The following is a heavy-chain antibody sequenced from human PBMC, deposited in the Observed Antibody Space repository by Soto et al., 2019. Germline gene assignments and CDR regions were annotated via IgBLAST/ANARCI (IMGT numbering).Heavy chain of an antibody. J-gene: IGHJ4*02. Sequence: GASVKVSCKASGYTFTGYYMHWVRQAPGQGLEWMGWINPNSGGTNYAQKFQGRFTISRDNSKNTLYLQMNSLRAEDTSVYYCAREYSLAVVAPGYWGQGILVTVS. CDR1: GYTFTGYY. V-gene: IGHV1-2*02. D-gene: IGHD3-22*01. CDR3: AREYSLAVVAPGY. CDR2: INPNSGGT.